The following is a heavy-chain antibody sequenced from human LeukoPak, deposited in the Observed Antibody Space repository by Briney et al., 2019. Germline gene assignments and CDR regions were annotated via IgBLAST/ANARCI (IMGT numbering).Heavy chain of an antibody. V-gene: IGHV4-59*08. CDR3: ASQGVYQLLYAFDI. Sequence: SETLSLTCTVPGGSISSYYWSWIRQPPGKGLEWIGNIYYSGSTNYNPSLKSRVTISVDTSKDQFSLKLSSVTAADTAVYYCASQGVYQLLYAFDIWGQGTMVTVSS. CDR2: IYYSGST. J-gene: IGHJ3*02. CDR1: GGSISSYY. D-gene: IGHD2-2*01.